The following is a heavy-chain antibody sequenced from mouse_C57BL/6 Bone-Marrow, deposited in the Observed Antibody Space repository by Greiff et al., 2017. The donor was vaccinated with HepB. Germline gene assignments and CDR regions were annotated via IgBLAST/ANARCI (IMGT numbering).Heavy chain of an antibody. J-gene: IGHJ4*01. CDR2: INPNNGGT. CDR3: ARWGLRRDWDAMDY. Sequence: EVQLQQSGPELVKPGASVKISCKASGYTFTDYYMNWVKQSHGKSLEWIGDINPNNGGTSYNQKFKGKATLTVDKSSSTAYMELRSLTSEDSAVYYCARWGLRRDWDAMDYWGQGTSVTVSS. D-gene: IGHD2-2*01. V-gene: IGHV1-26*01. CDR1: GYTFTDYY.